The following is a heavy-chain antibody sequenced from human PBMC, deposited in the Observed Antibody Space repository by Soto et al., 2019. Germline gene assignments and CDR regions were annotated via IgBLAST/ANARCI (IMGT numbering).Heavy chain of an antibody. V-gene: IGHV4-31*03. D-gene: IGHD5-12*01. CDR1: GGSISSGGYY. CDR3: ARDRRVEMATIDYYGMDV. Sequence: SETLSLTCTVSGGSISSGGYYWSWIRQHPGKGLEWIGYIYYSGSTYYNPSLKSRVTISVDTSKNQFSLKLSSVTAADTAVYYCARDRRVEMATIDYYGMDVWGQGTTVTVSS. CDR2: IYYSGST. J-gene: IGHJ6*02.